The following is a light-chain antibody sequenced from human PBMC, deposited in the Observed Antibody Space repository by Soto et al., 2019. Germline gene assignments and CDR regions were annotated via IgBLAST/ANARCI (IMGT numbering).Light chain of an antibody. CDR3: QHYHNWPPWT. J-gene: IGKJ1*01. V-gene: IGKV3-15*01. Sequence: EIVMTQSPATLSVSPGERATLSCRASQSGSSNLAWYQQEPGQAPRLLIYGASTRATGIPARFSGSGSGTEFTLTISSLQSEDFAVYYCQHYHNWPPWTFGQGTKVEVK. CDR2: GAS. CDR1: QSGSSN.